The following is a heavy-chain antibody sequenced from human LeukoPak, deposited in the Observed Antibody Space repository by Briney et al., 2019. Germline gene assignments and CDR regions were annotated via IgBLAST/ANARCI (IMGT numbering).Heavy chain of an antibody. CDR1: GYSISSGYY. D-gene: IGHD6-19*01. Sequence: PSETLSLTCTVSGYSISSGYYWGWIRQPPGKGLEWIGSIYHSGSTYYNPSLKSRVTISVDTSKNQFSLKLSSVTAADTAVYYCASWLLVAGPEWGQGTLVTVSS. CDR2: IYHSGST. V-gene: IGHV4-38-2*02. CDR3: ASWLLVAGPE. J-gene: IGHJ4*02.